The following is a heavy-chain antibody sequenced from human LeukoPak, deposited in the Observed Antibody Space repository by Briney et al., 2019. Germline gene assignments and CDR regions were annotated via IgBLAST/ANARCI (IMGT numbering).Heavy chain of an antibody. CDR1: GYTFTSYW. V-gene: IGHV5-51*01. J-gene: IGHJ2*01. Sequence: GESLKISCKASGYTFTSYWIAWVRQMPGQGLEWMGIIYPGDSDTRYSPSFQGQVTISADKSISTAYLQWSRLKASDTAMYYCARHYDSSGYYPGLGYFDLWGRGTLVTVPS. CDR2: IYPGDSDT. D-gene: IGHD3-22*01. CDR3: ARHYDSSGYYPGLGYFDL.